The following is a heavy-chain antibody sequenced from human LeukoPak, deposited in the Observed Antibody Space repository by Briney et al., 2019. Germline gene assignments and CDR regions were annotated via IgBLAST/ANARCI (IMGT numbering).Heavy chain of an antibody. CDR1: GGSFSGYY. V-gene: IGHV4-34*01. CDR2: INHSGST. CDR3: ARGLGGYYYYYGMDV. J-gene: IGHJ6*02. Sequence: SETLSLTCAVYGGSFSGYYWSWIRQPPGKGLEWIGEINHSGSTNYNPSLKSRVAISVDTSKNQFSLKLSSVTAADTAVYYCARGLGGYYYYYGMDVWGQGTTVTVSS.